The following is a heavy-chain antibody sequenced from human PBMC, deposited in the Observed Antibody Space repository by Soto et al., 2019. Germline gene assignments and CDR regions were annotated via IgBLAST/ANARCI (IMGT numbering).Heavy chain of an antibody. J-gene: IGHJ6*03. CDR2: IYYSGST. V-gene: IGHV4-59*01. CDR1: GGSISSYY. Sequence: SETLSLTCTVSGGSISSYYWSWIRQPPGKGLEWIGYIYYSGSTNYNPSLKSRVTISVDTSKNQFSLKLSSVTAADTAVYYCARGSAYYDILTGYYYYYYMDVWGKGTTVTVSS. CDR3: ARGSAYYDILTGYYYYYYMDV. D-gene: IGHD3-9*01.